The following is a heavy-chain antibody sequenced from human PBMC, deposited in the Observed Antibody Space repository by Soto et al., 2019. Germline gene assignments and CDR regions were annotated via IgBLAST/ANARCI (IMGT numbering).Heavy chain of an antibody. Sequence: QVQLVQSGAEVKKPGSSVKVSCKASGGTFSSYAISWVRQAPGQGLEWMGGIIPIFGTANYAQKFQGRVMITADKSTSTAYMELSSLRSEDTAVYYCARRYYYDSSGYYPTRYNWFDPWGQGTLVTVSS. CDR3: ARRYYYDSSGYYPTRYNWFDP. CDR1: GGTFSSYA. CDR2: IIPIFGTA. J-gene: IGHJ5*02. V-gene: IGHV1-69*06. D-gene: IGHD3-22*01.